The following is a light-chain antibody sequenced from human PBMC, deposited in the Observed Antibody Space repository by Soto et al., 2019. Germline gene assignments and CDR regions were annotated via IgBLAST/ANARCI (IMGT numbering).Light chain of an antibody. Sequence: DIQMTQSPSTLSASVGDTVTITCRASQSVSTWLAWYQQTPGKAPKLLMYDASTLESGAPSRFSGSGSGTEFTLSISSLQPDDFATYYCQQYNIYPWTFGQGTKVDIK. CDR1: QSVSTW. V-gene: IGKV1-5*01. CDR2: DAS. J-gene: IGKJ1*01. CDR3: QQYNIYPWT.